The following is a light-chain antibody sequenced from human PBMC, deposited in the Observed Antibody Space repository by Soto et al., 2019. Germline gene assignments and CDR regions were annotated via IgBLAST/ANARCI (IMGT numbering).Light chain of an antibody. Sequence: QSVLTQPPSASGTPGQRVTISCSGSSSNIGSNYVYWYQQLPGTTPQLLIYRNNQRPSGVPDRFSASKSGTSASLAISGLRSEDEADYYCAAWDDSLSGPVFGGGTKVTVL. CDR1: SSNIGSNY. CDR3: AAWDDSLSGPV. CDR2: RNN. V-gene: IGLV1-47*01. J-gene: IGLJ3*02.